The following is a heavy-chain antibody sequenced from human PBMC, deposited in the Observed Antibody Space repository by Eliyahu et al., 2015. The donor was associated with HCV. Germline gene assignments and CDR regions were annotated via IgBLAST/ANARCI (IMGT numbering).Heavy chain of an antibody. CDR1: GGSXSSYY. CDR3: ARGGSGYWP. Sequence: VQLQESGPGLVKPSETLSLTCTVSGGSXSSYYWSWIRQPXGKGLEWIGGNXTSGSTNHNPSLKSRVTMXVDTSKNQFSLKLSSVTAADTAVYYCARGGSGYWPWGQGTLVTVSS. J-gene: IGHJ5*02. D-gene: IGHD3-22*01. V-gene: IGHV4-4*07. CDR2: NXTSGST.